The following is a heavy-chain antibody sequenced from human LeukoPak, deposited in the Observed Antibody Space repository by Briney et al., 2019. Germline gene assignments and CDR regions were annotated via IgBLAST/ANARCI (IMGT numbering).Heavy chain of an antibody. V-gene: IGHV1-69*04. CDR1: GGTFSSYA. CDR3: ARDHVLLWFGELIGRANWLDP. D-gene: IGHD3-10*01. J-gene: IGHJ5*02. Sequence: SVKVSCKASGGTFSSYAISWVRQAPGQGLEWMGRIIPIFGMANYAQKFQGRVTITADKSTSTAYMELSSLRSEDTAVYYCARDHVLLWFGELIGRANWLDPWGQGTLVTVSS. CDR2: IIPIFGMA.